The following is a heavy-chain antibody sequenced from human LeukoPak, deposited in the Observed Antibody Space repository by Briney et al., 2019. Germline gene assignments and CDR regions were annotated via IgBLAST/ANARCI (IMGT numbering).Heavy chain of an antibody. V-gene: IGHV3-21*01. CDR2: ISSSSSYI. D-gene: IGHD3-9*01. J-gene: IGHJ4*02. Sequence: GGSLRLSCAASGFTFSSYSMNWVRQAPGKGLEWVSSISSSSSYIYYADSVKGRFTISRDNAKDSLYLQMNSLRAEDTAVYYCARDPMTGTFDYWGQGTLVTVSS. CDR1: GFTFSSYS. CDR3: ARDPMTGTFDY.